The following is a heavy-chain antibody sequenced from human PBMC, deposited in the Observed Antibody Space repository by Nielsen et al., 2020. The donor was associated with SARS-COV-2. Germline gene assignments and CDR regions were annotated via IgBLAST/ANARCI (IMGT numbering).Heavy chain of an antibody. CDR2: INPSGGST. V-gene: IGHV1-46*01. CDR3: ARDGGIAAHYYYYGMDV. Sequence: ASVKVSCKASGYTFTSYYMHWVRQAPGQGLEWMGIINPSGGSTSYAQKFQGRVTMTRDTSTSTVYMELSSLRSEDTAVYYCARDGGIAAHYYYYGMDVWGQGTTVTVSS. CDR1: GYTFTSYY. J-gene: IGHJ6*02. D-gene: IGHD6-13*01.